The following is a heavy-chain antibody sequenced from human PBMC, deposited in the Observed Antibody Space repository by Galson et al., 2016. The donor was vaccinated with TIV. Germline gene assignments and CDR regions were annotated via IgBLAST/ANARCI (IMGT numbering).Heavy chain of an antibody. D-gene: IGHD4-17*01. V-gene: IGHV1-18*04. CDR3: ARGATVTPYSFFDY. CDR2: ISGYSGNT. J-gene: IGHJ4*02. Sequence: SVKVSCKASGYTFTSTGISWVRQAPGQGLEWMGWISGYSGNTNYAQKFQGRVTMTTDTSTGTAYMELRSLRSDDTAVYYCARGATVTPYSFFDYWGQGTLVTVFS. CDR1: GYTFTSTG.